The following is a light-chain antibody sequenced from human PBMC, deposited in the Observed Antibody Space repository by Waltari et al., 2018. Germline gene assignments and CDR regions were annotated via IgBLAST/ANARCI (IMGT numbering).Light chain of an antibody. J-gene: IGKJ2*01. V-gene: IGKV4-1*01. CDR1: QSVLSNSNNKNY. CDR3: QQCYSSPYT. CDR2: WAA. Sequence: DIVMTQSPDSLAVSLGDRATINCTSSQSVLSNSNNKNYLRWYQQKPGQPPKLRISWAATRESGVPDRFSGSGSGTDFTLTISSLQAEDVAVYYCQQCYSSPYTFGQGTKLEIK.